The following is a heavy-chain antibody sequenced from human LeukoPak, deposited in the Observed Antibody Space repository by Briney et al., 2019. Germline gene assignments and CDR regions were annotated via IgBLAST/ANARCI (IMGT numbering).Heavy chain of an antibody. D-gene: IGHD6-13*01. CDR1: GFTFSGYW. CDR2: IKQDGSEK. V-gene: IGHV3-7*03. J-gene: IGHJ5*02. CDR3: ARGSSSWYGSRLWFDP. Sequence: GGSLRLSCAASGFTFSGYWMSWVRQAPGKGLEWVANIKQDGSEKYYVDSVKGRFTISRDNAKNSLYLQMNSLRAEDTAVYYCARGSSSWYGSRLWFDPWGQGTLVTVSS.